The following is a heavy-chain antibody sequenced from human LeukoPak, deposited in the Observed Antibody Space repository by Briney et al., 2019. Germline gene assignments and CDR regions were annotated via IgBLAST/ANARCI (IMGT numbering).Heavy chain of an antibody. CDR3: ARGRVTYYYYGMDV. V-gene: IGHV4-34*01. CDR2: INHSGST. Sequence: PSETLSLTWAVYGGSFSGYYWSWIRQPPGKGLEWIGEINHSGSTNYNPSLKSRVTISVDTSKNQFSLKLSSVTAADTAVYYCARGRVTYYYYGMDVWGQGTTVTVSS. CDR1: GGSFSGYY. D-gene: IGHD2-21*02. J-gene: IGHJ6*02.